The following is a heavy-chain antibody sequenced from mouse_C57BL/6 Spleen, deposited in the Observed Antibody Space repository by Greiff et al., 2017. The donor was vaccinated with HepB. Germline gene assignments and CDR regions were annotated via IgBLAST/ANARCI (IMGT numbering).Heavy chain of an antibody. CDR1: GYSFTGYY. CDR3: ARPLTTVVAEGAMDY. CDR2: IYPYNGVS. J-gene: IGHJ4*01. Sequence: VQLQQSGPELVKPGASVKISCKASGYSFTGYYMHWVKQSHGNILDWIGYIYPYNGVSSYNQKFKGKATLTVDKSSSTAYMELRSLTSEDSAVYYCARPLTTVVAEGAMDYWGQGTSVTVSS. V-gene: IGHV1-31*01. D-gene: IGHD1-1*01.